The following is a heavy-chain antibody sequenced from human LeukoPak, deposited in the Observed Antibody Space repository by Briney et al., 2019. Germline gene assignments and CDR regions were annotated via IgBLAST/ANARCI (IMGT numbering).Heavy chain of an antibody. CDR3: AKDHLTYGDYLRLHS. J-gene: IGHJ4*02. CDR1: GFTFSSYA. V-gene: IGHV3-30-3*01. Sequence: PGGSLRLSCAASGFTFSSYAMHWVRQAPGKGLEWVAVISYDGSNKYYADSVKGRFTISRVNSKNTVYLQMNSLRPEDTAVYYCAKDHLTYGDYLRLHSWGQGTLVTVSS. D-gene: IGHD4-17*01. CDR2: ISYDGSNK.